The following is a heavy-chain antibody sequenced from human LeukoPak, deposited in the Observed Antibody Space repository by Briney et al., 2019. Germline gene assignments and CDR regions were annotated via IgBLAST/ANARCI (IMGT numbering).Heavy chain of an antibody. CDR1: GYTFTSYG. CDR3: ATSYSSSGRGWFDP. D-gene: IGHD6-13*01. J-gene: IGHJ5*02. V-gene: IGHV1-18*01. CDR2: ISAYNGNT. Sequence: ASVKVSCKASGYTFTSYGISWVRQAPGQGLEWMGWISAYNGNTNYAQKLQGRVTMTTDTSASTAHMELRSLRSDDTAVYYCATSYSSSGRGWFDPRGQGTLVTVSS.